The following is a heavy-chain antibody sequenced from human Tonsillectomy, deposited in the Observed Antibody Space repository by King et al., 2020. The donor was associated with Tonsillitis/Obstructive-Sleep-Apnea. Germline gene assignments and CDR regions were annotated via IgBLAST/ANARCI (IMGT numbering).Heavy chain of an antibody. J-gene: IGHJ3*02. D-gene: IGHD1-26*01. V-gene: IGHV1-46*01. Sequence: QLVQSGDEVKKPGASVKVSCKASGYTFTSYYMHWVRQAPGQGLEWMGIINPSGGSTSYAQKFQGRVTMTRDTSTSTVYMELGSLRSEDTAVYYCARDRGSGSYLDAFDIWGQGTMVTVSS. CDR2: INPSGGST. CDR1: GYTFTSYY. CDR3: ARDRGSGSYLDAFDI.